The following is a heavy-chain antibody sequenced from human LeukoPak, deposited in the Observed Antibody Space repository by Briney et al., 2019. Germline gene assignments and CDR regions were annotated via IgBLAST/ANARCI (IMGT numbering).Heavy chain of an antibody. D-gene: IGHD5-12*01. J-gene: IGHJ5*02. CDR1: GFTFSNYA. CDR2: ISINGGST. Sequence: GGSLRLSCSASGFTFSNYAMHWVRQAPGKGLEHVSAISINGGSTYYADSVRGRFTISRDNSKNTLYLQMSSLRPDDTAVYYCVRTYDENPLGWFDPWGQGTLVTVSS. CDR3: VRTYDENPLGWFDP. V-gene: IGHV3-64D*06.